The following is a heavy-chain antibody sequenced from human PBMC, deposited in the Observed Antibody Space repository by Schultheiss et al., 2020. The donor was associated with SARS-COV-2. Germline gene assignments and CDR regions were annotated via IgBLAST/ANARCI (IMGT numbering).Heavy chain of an antibody. CDR1: GGSISSGDYY. CDR2: IDWDDDK. Sequence: TLSLTCTVSGGSISSGDYYWSWIRQPPGKALEWLALIDWDDDKFYSTSLKTRLTISKDTSKNQVVLTMTNMDPVDIATYYCVRIRGSGWYYFDYWGQGTLVTVSS. D-gene: IGHD6-19*01. V-gene: IGHV2-70*18. CDR3: VRIRGSGWYYFDY. J-gene: IGHJ4*02.